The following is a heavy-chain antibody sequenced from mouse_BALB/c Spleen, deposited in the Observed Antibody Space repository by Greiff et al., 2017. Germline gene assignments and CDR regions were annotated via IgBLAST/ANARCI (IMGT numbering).Heavy chain of an antibody. CDR1: GFSLTGYG. D-gene: IGHD2-14*01. CDR3: ARDRDYRYDGGYFDY. Sequence: QVQLKQSGPGLVAPSQSLSITCTVSGFSLTGYGVNWVRQPPGKGLEWLGMIWGDGSTDYNSALTSRLSISKDNSKSQVFLQMNSLQTDDTARYYCARDRDYRYDGGYFDYWGQGTTLTVSS. V-gene: IGHV2-6-7*01. J-gene: IGHJ2*01. CDR2: IWGDGST.